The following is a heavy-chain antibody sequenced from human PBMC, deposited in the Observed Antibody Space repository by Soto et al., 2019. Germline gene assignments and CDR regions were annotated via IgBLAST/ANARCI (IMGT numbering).Heavy chain of an antibody. CDR2: INYSGTT. V-gene: IGHV4-31*03. CDR1: GGSFSSDSFT. Sequence: SETLSLTCSVSGGSFSSDSFTWSWFRHFPGNGLEWIGYINYSGTTYYNPSLRSRITMSVDTSKNQFSLNLSSVTAADTAVYYCARDHKWDGMDVWGQGTMVTV. CDR3: ARDHKWDGMDV. J-gene: IGHJ6*02. D-gene: IGHD1-26*01.